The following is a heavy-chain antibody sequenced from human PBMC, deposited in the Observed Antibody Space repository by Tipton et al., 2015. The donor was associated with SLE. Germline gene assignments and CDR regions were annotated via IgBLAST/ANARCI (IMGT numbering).Heavy chain of an antibody. Sequence: QVQLVQSGAEMKKPGASVKVPCKASGYTFSNYDIDWVRQATGQGLEWMGWMNAYSGNTGSAQKFQGRVTMTRNTSINTAYLDLSSLRSEDTAVYYCAVGSNGYNSWGQGTLVTVSS. CDR1: GYTFSNYD. V-gene: IGHV1-8*01. J-gene: IGHJ4*02. CDR2: MNAYSGNT. CDR3: AVGSNGYNS. D-gene: IGHD5-24*01.